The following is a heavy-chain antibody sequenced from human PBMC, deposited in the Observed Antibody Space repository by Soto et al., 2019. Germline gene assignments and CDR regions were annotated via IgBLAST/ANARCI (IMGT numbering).Heavy chain of an antibody. CDR3: ARRACGRYCSSTSCCDFDY. J-gene: IGHJ4*02. Sequence: QVQLQQWGAGLLKPSETLSLTCAVYGGSFSGYYWSWIRQPPGKGLEWSGEINHSGSTNYNPSRKSRVTISVDTSKNQFSLKLCSVTAADTAVYYCARRACGRYCSSTSCCDFDYWGQGTLVTVSS. V-gene: IGHV4-34*01. CDR1: GGSFSGYY. CDR2: INHSGST. D-gene: IGHD2-2*01.